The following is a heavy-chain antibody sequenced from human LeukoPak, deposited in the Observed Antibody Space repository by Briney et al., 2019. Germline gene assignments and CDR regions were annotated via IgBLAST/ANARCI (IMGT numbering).Heavy chain of an antibody. CDR3: ASLSRSSGYSRY. Sequence: PGRSLRLSCAASGFTFSSYAMHWVRQAPGKGLEWVAVISYDGSNKYCADSVKGRFTISRDNSKNTLYLQMNSLRAEDTAVYYCASLSRSSGYSRYWGQGTLVTVSS. J-gene: IGHJ4*02. CDR1: GFTFSSYA. D-gene: IGHD3-22*01. CDR2: ISYDGSNK. V-gene: IGHV3-30*04.